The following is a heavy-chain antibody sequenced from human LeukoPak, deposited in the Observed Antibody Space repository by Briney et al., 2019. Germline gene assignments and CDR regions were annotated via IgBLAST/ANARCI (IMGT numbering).Heavy chain of an antibody. CDR3: VRCGSYCLDY. Sequence: SETLSLTCSVSGGSIRNYYWNWVRQPAGMGLEWLGRIYSSGTTNYNPSLKSRVTMSVDKSKNQLSLNLNSVTAADTAVYYCVRCGSYCLDYWGQGTLVTVSS. CDR2: IYSSGTT. V-gene: IGHV4-4*07. CDR1: GGSIRNYY. D-gene: IGHD1-26*01. J-gene: IGHJ4*02.